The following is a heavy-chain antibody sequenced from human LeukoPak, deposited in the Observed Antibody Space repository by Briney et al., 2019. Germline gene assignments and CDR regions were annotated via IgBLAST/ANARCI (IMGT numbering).Heavy chain of an antibody. CDR2: ISGSGADT. J-gene: IGHJ4*02. D-gene: IGHD7-27*01. Sequence: PGGSLRLSCAASGFKFSDHYIDWVRQAPGKGLEWVSAISGSGADTYYADSVKGRFTTFRDNSKNTVYLRMNSLRAEDTAIYYCAKDPWGSRGYFDYWGQGTLVTVSS. V-gene: IGHV3-23*01. CDR1: GFKFSDHY. CDR3: AKDPWGSRGYFDY.